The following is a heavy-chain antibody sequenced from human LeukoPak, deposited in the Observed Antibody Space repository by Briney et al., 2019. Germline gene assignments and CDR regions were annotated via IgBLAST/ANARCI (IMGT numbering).Heavy chain of an antibody. J-gene: IGHJ6*03. CDR3: ACLMGSGSYFYYMDV. CDR2: IIPIFGTA. CDR1: GGTFSSYA. Sequence: GASVKVSCKASGGTFSSYAISWVRQAPGQGLEWMGGIIPIFGTANYAQKFQGRVTITADKSTSTAYMELSSLRSEDTAVYYCACLMGSGSYFYYMDVWGKGTTVTVSS. D-gene: IGHD3-3*01. V-gene: IGHV1-69*06.